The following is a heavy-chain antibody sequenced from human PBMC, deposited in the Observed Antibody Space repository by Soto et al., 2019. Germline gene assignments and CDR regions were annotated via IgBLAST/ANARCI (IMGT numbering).Heavy chain of an antibody. D-gene: IGHD5-12*01. J-gene: IGHJ6*03. V-gene: IGHV4-59*01. CDR3: ARKGDIVATIRGFYDYYYMDV. Sequence: PSETLSLTCTVSGGSISSYYWNWIRQPPGKGLEWIGYIYYSGSTNYNPSLKSRVTISVDTSKNQFSLKLSSVSAADTAVYYCARKGDIVATIRGFYDYYYMDVWGKGTTVTVSS. CDR1: GGSISSYY. CDR2: IYYSGST.